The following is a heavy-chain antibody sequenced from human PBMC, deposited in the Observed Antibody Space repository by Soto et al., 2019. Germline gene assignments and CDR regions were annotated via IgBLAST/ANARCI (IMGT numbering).Heavy chain of an antibody. D-gene: IGHD2-2*01. J-gene: IGHJ5*02. V-gene: IGHV4-30-2*01. Sequence: PSETLSLTCGVYGGSFRNYYWNWIRQPPGKGLEWIGYIFHGGSTYYNPSLRSRVTISVDRSRTQFSLKMSSVTAADTAVYYCARGRVVVQADVMFKCLDPWGQGALVTVSS. CDR3: ARGRVVVQADVMFKCLDP. CDR2: IFHGGST. CDR1: GGSFRNYY.